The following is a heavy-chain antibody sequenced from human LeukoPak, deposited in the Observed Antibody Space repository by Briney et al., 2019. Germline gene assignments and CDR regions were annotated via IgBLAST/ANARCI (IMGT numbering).Heavy chain of an antibody. J-gene: IGHJ4*02. CDR3: ARELDLLLPDY. CDR1: GFTFSSYS. CDR2: ISSSSSYI. D-gene: IGHD2-15*01. V-gene: IGHV3-21*01. Sequence: GGPLRLSCAASGFTFSSYSMNWVRQAPGKGLEWVSSISSSSSYIYYADAVKGRFTISRDNAKNSLYLQMNSLRAEDTAVYYCARELDLLLPDYWGQGTLVTVSS.